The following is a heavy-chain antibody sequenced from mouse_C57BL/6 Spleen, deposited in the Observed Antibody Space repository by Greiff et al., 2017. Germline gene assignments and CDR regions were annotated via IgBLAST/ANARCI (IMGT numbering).Heavy chain of an antibody. V-gene: IGHV1-72*01. J-gene: IGHJ2*01. CDR2: IDPNSGGT. CDR3: ARRDYYGSSYFDY. Sequence: QVQLQQPGAELVTPGASVKLSCKASGYTFTSYWMHWVKQRPGRGLEWIGRIDPNSGGTKYNEKFKSKATLTVDKPSSTAYMQLSSLTSEDSAVYYCARRDYYGSSYFDYGGQGTTLTVSS. D-gene: IGHD1-1*01. CDR1: GYTFTSYW.